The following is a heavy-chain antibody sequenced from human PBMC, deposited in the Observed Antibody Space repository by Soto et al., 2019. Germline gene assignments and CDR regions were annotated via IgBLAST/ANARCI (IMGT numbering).Heavy chain of an antibody. V-gene: IGHV3-21*01. CDR2: ISSSSSYI. CDR1: GFTFSSYS. Sequence: EVQLVESGGGLVKPGGSLRLSCAASGFTFSSYSMNWVRQAPGKGLEWVSSISSSSSYIYYADSVKGRFTISRDNAKNSLYLQMNSLRAEDTAVYYCASTQAVAARGDYWGQGTLVTVSS. J-gene: IGHJ4*02. CDR3: ASTQAVAARGDY. D-gene: IGHD6-19*01.